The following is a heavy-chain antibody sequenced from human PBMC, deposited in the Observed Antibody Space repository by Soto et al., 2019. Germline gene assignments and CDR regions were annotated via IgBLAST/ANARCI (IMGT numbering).Heavy chain of an antibody. D-gene: IGHD3-22*01. CDR1: GGSLSSSAYS. J-gene: IGHJ3*02. Sequence: QMHLQESGSGLVKPSQTLSLTCAVSGGSLSSSAYSWSWIRQPPGKGLEWIGFIYQSGSTYYNPSLKSRVTMSLDRPKNQFSLKLSSLTDADTAVDYCARELLFYDSDGFSWDDAFDIWGQGTMVTVSS. CDR3: ARELLFYDSDGFSWDDAFDI. CDR2: IYQSGST. V-gene: IGHV4-30-2*01.